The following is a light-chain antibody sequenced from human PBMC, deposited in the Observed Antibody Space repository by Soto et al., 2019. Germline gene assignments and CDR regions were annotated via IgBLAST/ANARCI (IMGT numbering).Light chain of an antibody. CDR3: QQRSNWPSIT. CDR1: QSVTSN. J-gene: IGKJ5*01. Sequence: EIVMTQSPATLSVSPGERATLSCRASQSVTSNLAWYQQKRGQAPRLLIYGASTRATGIPARFSGSGSGTEFTLTISSLQSEDLAVYYCQQRSNWPSITFGQGTRLEIK. CDR2: GAS. V-gene: IGKV3-15*01.